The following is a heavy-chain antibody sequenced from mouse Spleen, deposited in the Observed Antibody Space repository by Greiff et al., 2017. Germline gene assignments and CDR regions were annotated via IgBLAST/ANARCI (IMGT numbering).Heavy chain of an antibody. CDR2: IDPSDSYT. D-gene: IGHD1-1*01. Sequence: QVQLQQPGAELVKPGASVKLSCKASGYTFTSYWMQWVKQRPGQGLEWIGEIDPSDSYTNYNQKFKGKATLTVDTSSSTAYMQLSSLTSEDSAVYYCARNSRETWFAYWGQGTLVTGSA. J-gene: IGHJ3*01. CDR1: GYTFTSYW. V-gene: IGHV1-50*01. CDR3: ARNSRETWFAY.